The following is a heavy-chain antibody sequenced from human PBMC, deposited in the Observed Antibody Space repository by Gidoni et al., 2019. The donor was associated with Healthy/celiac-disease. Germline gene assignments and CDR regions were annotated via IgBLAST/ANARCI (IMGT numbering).Heavy chain of an antibody. D-gene: IGHD2-2*01. Sequence: QVQLVRSGAEGKKPRPSVKASYKASGYTFTSYAMHCVRQAPGHRLEWMGWINAGNGNTKYSQKFQGRVTITRDTSASTAYMELSSLRSEDSAVYYCARDLGHILVVPAAKIFTIGFDPWGQGTLVTVSS. CDR3: ARDLGHILVVPAAKIFTIGFDP. J-gene: IGHJ5*02. CDR1: GYTFTSYA. V-gene: IGHV1-3*01. CDR2: INAGNGNT.